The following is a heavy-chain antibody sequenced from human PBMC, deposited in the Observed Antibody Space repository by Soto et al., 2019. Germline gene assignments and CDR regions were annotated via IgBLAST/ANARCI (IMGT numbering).Heavy chain of an antibody. CDR2: IIPTFGTA. J-gene: IGHJ5*02. Sequence: GASVKVSCKASGGTFSSYAISWVRQAPGQGLEWMGGIIPTFGTANYAQKFQGRVTITADESTSTAYMELSSLRSEDTAVYYCARDGIGHDVGWFDPWGQGTLVTVSS. D-gene: IGHD1-1*01. V-gene: IGHV1-69*13. CDR3: ARDGIGHDVGWFDP. CDR1: GGTFSSYA.